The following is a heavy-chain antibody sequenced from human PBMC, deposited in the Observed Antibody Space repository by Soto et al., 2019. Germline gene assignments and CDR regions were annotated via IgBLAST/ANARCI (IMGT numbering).Heavy chain of an antibody. D-gene: IGHD6-13*01. Sequence: SETLSLTCAVSSDSISSYYWSWIRQPPGKRLEWIGYISYSGSTDYNPSLKSRVTISGDTSKNQFSLKVSSVTAADTAVYYCARGTSWQLPFDYWGQGTLVTVSS. CDR1: SDSISSYY. CDR3: ARGTSWQLPFDY. V-gene: IGHV4-59*01. CDR2: ISYSGST. J-gene: IGHJ4*02.